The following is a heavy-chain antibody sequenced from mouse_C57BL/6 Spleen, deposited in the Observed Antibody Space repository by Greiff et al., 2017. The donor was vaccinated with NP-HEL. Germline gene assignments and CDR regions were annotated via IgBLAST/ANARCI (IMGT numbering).Heavy chain of an antibody. CDR1: GFTFSNYW. Sequence: EVKLLESGGGLVQPGGSMKLSCVASGFTFSNYWMNWVRQSPGKGLEWVAQISLKSDNYASHYAESVKGRFTVSRDESKSSVYLQMNNLRAEDTGIYYCTGDYYGSVYFDYWGQGTTLTVAS. D-gene: IGHD1-1*01. V-gene: IGHV6-3*01. J-gene: IGHJ2*01. CDR2: ISLKSDNYAS. CDR3: TGDYYGSVYFDY.